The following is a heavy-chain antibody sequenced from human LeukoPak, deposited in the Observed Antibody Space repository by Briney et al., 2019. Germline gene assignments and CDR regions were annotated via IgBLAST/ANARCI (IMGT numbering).Heavy chain of an antibody. V-gene: IGHV3-69-1*01. Sequence: KAGGSLRLSCAASGFTFSTYSMSWVRRAPGKGLEWVSCITSSNYMYYADSVKGRFTISRDNARNSLYLQMNSLRAEDTAVYYCLRDGFYSDNSGYTFGYWGQGTLVTVSS. CDR3: LRDGFYSDNSGYTFGY. CDR2: ITSSNYM. CDR1: GFTFSTYS. D-gene: IGHD3-22*01. J-gene: IGHJ4*02.